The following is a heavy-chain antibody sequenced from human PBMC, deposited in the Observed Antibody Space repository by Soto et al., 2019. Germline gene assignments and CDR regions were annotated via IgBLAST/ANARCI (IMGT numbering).Heavy chain of an antibody. V-gene: IGHV5-51*01. CDR2: INPGDSDV. D-gene: IGHD2-8*01. CDR3: ARPDYTKGVWYHVYDI. CDR1: DYTFAAYW. J-gene: IGHJ3*02. Sequence: GESLKISCKGFDYTFAAYWIGWVRQMPGKGLEWMGIINPGDSDVRYSPPFEGQVTISADKSINTAYLQWSSLKASDTAMYYCARPDYTKGVWYHVYDIGCEGTMVTVSS.